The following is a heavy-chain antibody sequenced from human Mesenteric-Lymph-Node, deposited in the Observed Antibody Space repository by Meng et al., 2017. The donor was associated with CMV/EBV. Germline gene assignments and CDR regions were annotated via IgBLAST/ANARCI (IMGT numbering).Heavy chain of an antibody. CDR2: ISWNSGSI. Sequence: LSLTCAASGFTFDDYAMHWVRQAPGKGLEWVSGISWNSGSIGYADSVKGRFTISRDNAKNSLYLQMNSLRAEDTALYYCAKSPSGSYEGGYFDYWGQGTLVTVSS. J-gene: IGHJ4*02. CDR3: AKSPSGSYEGGYFDY. CDR1: GFTFDDYA. D-gene: IGHD1-26*01. V-gene: IGHV3-9*01.